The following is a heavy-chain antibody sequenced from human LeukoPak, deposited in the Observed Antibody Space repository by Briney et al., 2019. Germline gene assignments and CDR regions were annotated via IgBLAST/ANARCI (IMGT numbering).Heavy chain of an antibody. V-gene: IGHV4-59*01. CDR3: ARFSDFWSGYYRHDAFDI. Sequence: PSETLSLTCNVSGGSISSWFWNWIRQPPGKGLEWIGYIYHSGTTKYNPPLKSRVTISIDTSKNQFSLRLSSVTAADTAVYYCARFSDFWSGYYRHDAFDIWGQGTTVTVSS. J-gene: IGHJ3*02. D-gene: IGHD3-3*01. CDR1: GGSISSWF. CDR2: IYHSGTT.